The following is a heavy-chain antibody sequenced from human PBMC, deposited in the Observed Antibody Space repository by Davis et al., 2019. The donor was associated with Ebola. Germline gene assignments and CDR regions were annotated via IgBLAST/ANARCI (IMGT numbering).Heavy chain of an antibody. J-gene: IGHJ4*02. CDR1: GFTFSSYG. CDR3: ARVVGATKAFDY. D-gene: IGHD1-26*01. V-gene: IGHV3-7*01. CDR2: IKQDGSEK. Sequence: PGGSLRLSCAASGFTFSSYGMHWVRQAPGKGLEWVANIKQDGSEKYYVDPVKGRFTISRDNAKNSLYLQMNSLRAEDTAVYYCARVVGATKAFDYWGQGTLVTVSS.